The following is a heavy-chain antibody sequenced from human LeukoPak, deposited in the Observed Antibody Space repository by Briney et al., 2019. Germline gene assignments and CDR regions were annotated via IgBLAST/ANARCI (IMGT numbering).Heavy chain of an antibody. Sequence: GGSLRLSCAASGFTFSNAWMSWVRQAPGKGLEWVGRIKSKTDGGTTDYAAPVKGRFTISRDDSKNTLYLQMNSLKTEDTAVYYCTTTQDIVLTVSLPIFDYWGQGTLVTVSS. J-gene: IGHJ4*02. V-gene: IGHV3-15*01. CDR1: GFTFSNAW. D-gene: IGHD2-8*01. CDR3: TTTQDIVLTVSLPIFDY. CDR2: IKSKTDGGTT.